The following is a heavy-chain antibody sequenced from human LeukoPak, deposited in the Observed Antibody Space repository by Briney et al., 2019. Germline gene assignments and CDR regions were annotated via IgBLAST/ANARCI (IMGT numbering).Heavy chain of an antibody. Sequence: ASVKVSCKASGYTFTGYYIHWVRQAPGQGLEWMGRINPHSGVTNYAQKFQGRVTMTRDTSISTAYMELSKLGSDDTAIYYCARDNPRDNSAYHPPSYWGQGTLVTVSS. J-gene: IGHJ4*02. CDR3: ARDNPRDNSAYHPPSY. D-gene: IGHD3-22*01. CDR2: INPHSGVT. V-gene: IGHV1-2*06. CDR1: GYTFTGYY.